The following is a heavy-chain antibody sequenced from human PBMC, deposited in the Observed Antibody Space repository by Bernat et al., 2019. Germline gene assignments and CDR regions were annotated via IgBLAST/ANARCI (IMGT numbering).Heavy chain of an antibody. CDR1: GFTFSSYG. V-gene: IGHV3-33*01. D-gene: IGHD6-19*01. J-gene: IGHJ4*02. CDR3: ARDIVGSAGTSFDY. Sequence: QVQLVESGGGVVQPGRSLRLSCAASGFTFSSYGMHWVRQAPGKGLEWVAVIWYDGSNKYYADSVKGRFTISRDNSKNTLYLQMNSLRAEDTAVCYCARDIVGSAGTSFDYWGQGTLVTVSS. CDR2: IWYDGSNK.